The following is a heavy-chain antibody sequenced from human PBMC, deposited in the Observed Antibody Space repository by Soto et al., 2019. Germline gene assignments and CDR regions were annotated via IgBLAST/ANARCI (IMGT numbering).Heavy chain of an antibody. V-gene: IGHV1-18*01. J-gene: IGHJ6*02. CDR3: AKNGQPPYYYYGMDV. CDR2: ISGYNGDT. D-gene: IGHD2-8*01. Sequence: QGQLVQSGPEVKKPGASVKVSCKASGYTFTRYGISWVRQAPGQGLEWMGWISGYNGDTKYAQKFQGRVTMTIDTSTTTAYMELSSLTSDDSAVYYCAKNGQPPYYYYGMDVWGQGTTVTVSS. CDR1: GYTFTRYG.